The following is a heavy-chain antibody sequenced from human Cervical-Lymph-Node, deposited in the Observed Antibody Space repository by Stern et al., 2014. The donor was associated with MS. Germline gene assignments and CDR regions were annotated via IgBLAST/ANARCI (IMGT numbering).Heavy chain of an antibody. V-gene: IGHV3-53*01. CDR1: GFTVSRDY. J-gene: IGHJ4*02. Sequence: EVQLVESGGDVIQPGGSLRLSCTASGFTVSRDYMTWVRQAPGKGLEWVSLITNVGSTFYTDSVKGRFPISRDDSKNTVYLHMTSLRAEDTAMYYCARDTSSPERSDWWGQGTLVTVSS. CDR2: ITNVGST. D-gene: IGHD1-1*01. CDR3: ARDTSSPERSDW.